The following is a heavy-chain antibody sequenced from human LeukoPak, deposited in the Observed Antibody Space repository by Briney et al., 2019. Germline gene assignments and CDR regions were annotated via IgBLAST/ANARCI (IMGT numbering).Heavy chain of an antibody. J-gene: IGHJ4*02. CDR1: GGSISSYY. CDR2: IYYSGST. D-gene: IGHD3-16*01. Sequence: KASETLSLTCTVSGGSISSYYWSWIRQPPGKGLEWIGYIYYSGSTNYNPSLKSRVTISVDTSKNQFSLKLSSVTAADTAVYYCVRGSTLRHYQYWGQGTLVTVSS. CDR3: VRGSTLRHYQY. V-gene: IGHV4-59*08.